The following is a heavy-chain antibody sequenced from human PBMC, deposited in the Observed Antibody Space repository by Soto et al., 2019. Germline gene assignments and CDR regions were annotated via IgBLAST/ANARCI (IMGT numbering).Heavy chain of an antibody. J-gene: IGHJ4*02. V-gene: IGHV1-46*03. CDR2: INPSGGST. CDR1: GYTFTSYY. D-gene: IGHD3-16*02. CDR3: ASGSYRAIPDY. Sequence: QVQLVQSGAEVKKPGASVKVSCKASGYTFTSYYMHWVRQAPGQGLEWMGIINPSGGSTSYAQKFQGRDTMTRDTSTSTVFMELSSLRSEDTAVYYCASGSYRAIPDYWGQGTLVTVSS.